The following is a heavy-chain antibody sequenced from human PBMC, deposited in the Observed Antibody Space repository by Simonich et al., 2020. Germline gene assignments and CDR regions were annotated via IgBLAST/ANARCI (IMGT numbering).Heavy chain of an antibody. CDR3: ARASRGTWWYYYFDY. CDR1: GYTFTSYG. Sequence: QVQLVQSGAEVKKPGASVKVSCKASGYTFTSYGISWVGHAPEQGREWMGWIIAYKGNTNYAQKLQGRVTMTTDTSTSTAYMELRSLRSDDTAVYYCARASRGTWWYYYFDYWGQGTLVTVSS. CDR2: IIAYKGNT. J-gene: IGHJ4*02. D-gene: IGHD2-15*01. V-gene: IGHV1-18*01.